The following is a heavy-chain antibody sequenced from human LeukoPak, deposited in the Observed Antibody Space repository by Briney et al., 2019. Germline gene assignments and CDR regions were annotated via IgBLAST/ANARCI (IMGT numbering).Heavy chain of an antibody. CDR3: ARGNWQPYYFDY. J-gene: IGHJ4*02. Sequence: ASETLTLTCAVYGGSFSRYYWSWMRQPPRKGLQWIGETNHSGSTNYNPSLKSRVTISVDTSKTPFSLKLSSVTAADTAVYYCARGNWQPYYFDYWGQGTLVTVSS. CDR1: GGSFSRYY. CDR2: TNHSGST. V-gene: IGHV4-34*01. D-gene: IGHD1-1*01.